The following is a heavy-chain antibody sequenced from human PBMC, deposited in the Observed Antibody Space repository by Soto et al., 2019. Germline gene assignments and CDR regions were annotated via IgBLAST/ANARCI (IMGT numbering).Heavy chain of an antibody. CDR3: ARATGGGRWLQRGTGAGTTSYFDY. CDR2: IYHSGST. CDR1: GGSISSSNW. V-gene: IGHV4-4*02. Sequence: QVQLQESGPGLVKPSGTLSLTCAVSGGSISSSNWWSWVRQPPGKGLEWIGEIYHSGSTNYNPSLKSRVTISVDKSKNQFSLKLSSVTAADTAVYYCARATGGGRWLQRGTGAGTTSYFDYWGQGTLVTVSS. J-gene: IGHJ4*02. D-gene: IGHD1-7*01.